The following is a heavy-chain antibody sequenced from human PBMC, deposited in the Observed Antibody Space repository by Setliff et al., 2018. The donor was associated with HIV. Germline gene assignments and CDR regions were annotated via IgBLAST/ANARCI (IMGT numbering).Heavy chain of an antibody. CDR1: GFTFSSYS. D-gene: IGHD2-2*01. CDR2: ISSSSSVI. Sequence: GGSLRLSCAASGFTFSSYSMNWVRQAPGEGLEWVSYISSSSSVIYYADSVKGRFTISRDNAKNSLYLQMNSLRAEDTAVYYCARGYCSSTSCRYYFDYWGQGTLVTVSS. V-gene: IGHV3-48*01. CDR3: ARGYCSSTSCRYYFDY. J-gene: IGHJ4*02.